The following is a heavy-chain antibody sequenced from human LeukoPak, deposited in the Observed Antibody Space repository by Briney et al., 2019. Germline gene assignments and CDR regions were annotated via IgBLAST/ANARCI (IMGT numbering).Heavy chain of an antibody. CDR1: GFTFSSYS. CDR3: ARGGSAGTSPFAFDI. CDR2: ISSSSSYI. J-gene: IGHJ3*02. V-gene: IGHV3-21*01. D-gene: IGHD6-13*01. Sequence: GGSLRLSCAASGFTFSSYSMNWVRQAPGKGLEWVSSISSSSSYIYYADSVKGRFTISRDNAKNSLYLQMNSLRAEDTAVYYCARGGSAGTSPFAFDIWGQGTMVTVSS.